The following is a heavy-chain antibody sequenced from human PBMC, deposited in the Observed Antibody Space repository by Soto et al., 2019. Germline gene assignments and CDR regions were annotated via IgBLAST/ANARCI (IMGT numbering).Heavy chain of an antibody. CDR2: LYYNAMT. J-gene: IGHJ5*02. V-gene: IGHV4-61*08. D-gene: IGHD6-13*01. CDR1: GDSVSSGAYY. Sequence: QVKLQESGPGLVKPSETLSLTCTVSGDSVSSGAYYWSWVRQPPGKGLEWIGYLYYNAMTNYNTSLKTLVTILVETSKSEISLTLTSVTAADTAVYYCARANLAAAGTIFDPWGQGVLVTVSA. CDR3: ARANLAAAGTIFDP.